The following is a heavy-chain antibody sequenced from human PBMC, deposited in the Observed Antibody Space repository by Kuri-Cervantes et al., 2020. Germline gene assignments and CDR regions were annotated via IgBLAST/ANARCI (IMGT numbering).Heavy chain of an antibody. Sequence: SETLSLTCTVSGGSISSYYWGWIRQPPGKGLEWIGSIYYSGSTYYNPSLKSRVTISVDTSKNQFSLKLSSVTAADTAVYYCARGVASPNWLDPWGQGTLVTVSS. J-gene: IGHJ5*02. CDR1: GGSISSYY. D-gene: IGHD2-15*01. CDR2: IYYSGST. CDR3: ARGVASPNWLDP. V-gene: IGHV4-39*07.